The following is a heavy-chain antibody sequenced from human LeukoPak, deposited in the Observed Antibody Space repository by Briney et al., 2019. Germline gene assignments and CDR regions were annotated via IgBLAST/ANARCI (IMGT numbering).Heavy chain of an antibody. J-gene: IGHJ6*02. CDR1: GDSMRSYY. D-gene: IGHD3-16*01. CDR2: IYYSGSS. Sequence: SETLSLTCTVSGDSMRSYYWAWIRQPPGKGLEWIGYIYYSGSSNYNSSLKSRVTISVDKSKNQFSLILTSVTAADTAVYYCASPNGGYYYGMDVWGQGTTVTVSS. V-gene: IGHV4-59*08. CDR3: ASPNGGYYYGMDV.